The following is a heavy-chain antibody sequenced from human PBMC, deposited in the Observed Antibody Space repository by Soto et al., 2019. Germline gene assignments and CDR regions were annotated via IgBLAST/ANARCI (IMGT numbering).Heavy chain of an antibody. CDR2: IYYSGST. CDR3: ARDAGPAANYYYYGMDV. Sequence: TSETLSLTCTVSGGSISSYYWSWIRQPPGKGLEWIGYIYYSGSTNYNPSLKSRVTISVDTSKNQFSLKLSSVTAADTAVYYCARDAGPAANYYYYGMDVWGQGTTVTVSS. J-gene: IGHJ6*02. CDR1: GGSISSYY. D-gene: IGHD2-2*01. V-gene: IGHV4-59*01.